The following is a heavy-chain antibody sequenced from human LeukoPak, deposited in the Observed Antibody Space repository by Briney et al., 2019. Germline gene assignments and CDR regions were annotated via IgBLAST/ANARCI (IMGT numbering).Heavy chain of an antibody. CDR2: TRNKANSYTT. Sequence: GGSLRLSCAASGFTFSDHYMDWVRQAPGKGLEWVGRTRNKANSYTTEYAASVKGRFTISRDDSKSSLYLQMNSLKTEDTAVYYCARESTYYYDSRGPIDYWGQGTLVTVSS. J-gene: IGHJ4*02. D-gene: IGHD3-22*01. CDR3: ARESTYYYDSRGPIDY. CDR1: GFTFSDHY. V-gene: IGHV3-72*01.